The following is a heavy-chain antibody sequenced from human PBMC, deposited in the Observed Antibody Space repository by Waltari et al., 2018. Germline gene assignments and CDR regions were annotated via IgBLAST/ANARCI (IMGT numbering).Heavy chain of an antibody. D-gene: IGHD6-6*01. CDR2: SNPSGGST. Sequence: QVQLVQSGAEVKKPGASVKVSCKASGYTFTSYYMHWVRQAPGQGLEWMGISNPSGGSTDYEQKFKGRVTMTRDTSTSTVYMELSSLRSEDTAVYYCARDLRQLGPMYFDYWGQGTLVTVSS. J-gene: IGHJ4*02. CDR1: GYTFTSYY. CDR3: ARDLRQLGPMYFDY. V-gene: IGHV1-46*01.